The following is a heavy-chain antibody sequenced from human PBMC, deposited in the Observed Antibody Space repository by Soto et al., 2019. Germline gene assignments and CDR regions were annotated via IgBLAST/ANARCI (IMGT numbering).Heavy chain of an antibody. CDR2: IWYDGSNK. D-gene: IGHD1-26*01. CDR3: ARDHLAYLVGASACYFDY. J-gene: IGHJ4*02. Sequence: GGSLRLSCAASGFTFSSYGMHWVRQAPCKGLVWVAVIWYDGSNKYYADSVKGRFTISRDNSKNTLYLQMNSLRAEDTAVYYCARDHLAYLVGASACYFDYWGQGTLVTVSS. V-gene: IGHV3-33*01. CDR1: GFTFSSYG.